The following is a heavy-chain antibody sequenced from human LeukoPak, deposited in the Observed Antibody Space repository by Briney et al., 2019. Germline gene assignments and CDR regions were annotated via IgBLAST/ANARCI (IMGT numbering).Heavy chain of an antibody. CDR3: AREMVAGTFDS. Sequence: GRSLRPSCVVAGFSVNVYSIGWVRQVPGKGLEWVSDIGGSESIVSYGGSVRGRFTVSRDFAMNSLFLQLNSLSADDTAVYYCAREMVAGTFDSWGQGTLVTVSS. D-gene: IGHD1-7*01. V-gene: IGHV3-11*01. CDR2: IGGSESIV. J-gene: IGHJ4*02. CDR1: GFSVNVYS.